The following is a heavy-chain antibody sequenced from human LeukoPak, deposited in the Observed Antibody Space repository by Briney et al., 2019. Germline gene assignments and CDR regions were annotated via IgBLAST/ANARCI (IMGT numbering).Heavy chain of an antibody. Sequence: PSETLSLTCTVSGGSISSYYWSWIRQPPGKGLEWIGYIYYSGSTNYNPSLKGRVTISVDTSKNQFSLKLSSVTAADTAVYYCARETTVSIMDVWGQGTTVTVSS. CDR3: ARETTVSIMDV. J-gene: IGHJ6*02. D-gene: IGHD4-17*01. CDR1: GGSISSYY. V-gene: IGHV4-59*01. CDR2: IYYSGST.